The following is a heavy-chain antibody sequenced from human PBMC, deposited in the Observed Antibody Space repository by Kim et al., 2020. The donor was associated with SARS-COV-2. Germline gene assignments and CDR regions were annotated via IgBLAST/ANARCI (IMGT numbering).Heavy chain of an antibody. CDR3: ARTTITIFGVPDQTGFDP. J-gene: IGHJ5*02. Sequence: SETLSLTCTVSGGSISSYYWSWIRQPPGKGLEWIGYIYYSGSTNYNPSLKSRVTISVDTSKNQFSLKLSSVTAADTAVYYCARTTITIFGVPDQTGFDPWGQGTLVTVSS. V-gene: IGHV4-59*13. D-gene: IGHD3-3*01. CDR2: IYYSGST. CDR1: GGSISSYY.